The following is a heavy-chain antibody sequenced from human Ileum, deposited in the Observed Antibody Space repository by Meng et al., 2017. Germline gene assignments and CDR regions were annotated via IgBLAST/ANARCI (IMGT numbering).Heavy chain of an antibody. J-gene: IGHJ6*02. V-gene: IGHV3-23*01. CDR3: GKDRGGYNYYYGMDV. D-gene: IGHD3-16*02. Sequence: GESLKISCACSGFALSSYAMNWVRQAPGKGLEWVSAVSNSGGRTNYADPVKGRFTISRDNSKNTLYLRMNSLRAEDTALYYCGKDRGGYNYYYGMDVWGQGTTVTVSS. CDR2: VSNSGGRT. CDR1: GFALSSYA.